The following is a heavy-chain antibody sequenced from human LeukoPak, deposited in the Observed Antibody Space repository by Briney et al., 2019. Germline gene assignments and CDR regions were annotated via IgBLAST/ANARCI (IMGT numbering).Heavy chain of an antibody. CDR1: RFTFSSYA. CDR3: AKGNGRTTVTRIDY. V-gene: IGHV3-23*01. J-gene: IGHJ4*02. CDR2: ISGSGGDT. Sequence: QSGGSLRLSCSASRFTFSSYAMHWVRQAPGKGLEWVSTISGSGGDTYYADSVKGRFTISRDNSKNTSYLQMNSLRAEDTAVYYCAKGNGRTTVTRIDYWGQGTLVTVSS. D-gene: IGHD4-11*01.